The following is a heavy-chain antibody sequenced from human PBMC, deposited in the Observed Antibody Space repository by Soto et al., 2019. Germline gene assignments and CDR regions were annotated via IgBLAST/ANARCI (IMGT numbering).Heavy chain of an antibody. CDR3: ATPVSSRYQAFEV. CDR2: IYSSGST. V-gene: IGHV4-39*01. CDR1: GGSISSSSYY. J-gene: IGHJ3*01. Sequence: QLQLQESGPGLVRPSETLSLTCTVSGGSISSSSYYWGWIRQPPGKGLEWIGSIYSSGSTYYNPSLKSRVTISVDTSKNQFSLKVSSVTAADTAVHYCATPVSSRYQAFEVWGQGTMVTVSS. D-gene: IGHD3-22*01.